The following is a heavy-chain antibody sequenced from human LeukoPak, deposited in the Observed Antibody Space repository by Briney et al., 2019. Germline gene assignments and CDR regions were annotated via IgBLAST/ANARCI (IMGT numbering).Heavy chain of an antibody. V-gene: IGHV1-69*05. Sequence: ASVKVSCKASGGTLNNFAINWVRQAPGQGLEWMGGIIPMFALPNSAQRFQGRVSLTTDESTNTAYIELSSLRSEDTAVYYCARAPSRDGHNFYFDYWGQGTLVTVSS. CDR1: GGTLNNFA. CDR2: IIPMFALP. CDR3: ARAPSRDGHNFYFDY. J-gene: IGHJ4*02. D-gene: IGHD5-24*01.